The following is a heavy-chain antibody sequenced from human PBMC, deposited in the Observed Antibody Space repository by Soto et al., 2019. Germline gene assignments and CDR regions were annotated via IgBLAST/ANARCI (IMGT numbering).Heavy chain of an antibody. CDR2: IFSNDEK. Sequence: QVTLKESGPVLVKPTETLTLTCTVSGFSLSNARMGVSWIRQPPGKALEWLAHIFSNDEKSYTTSLKSRLTISKDPSKSQVVLTMTNMDPVDTATYYCARILGFWSGYYFDYWGQGTLVTVSS. J-gene: IGHJ4*02. CDR1: GFSLSNARMG. CDR3: ARILGFWSGYYFDY. V-gene: IGHV2-26*01. D-gene: IGHD3-3*01.